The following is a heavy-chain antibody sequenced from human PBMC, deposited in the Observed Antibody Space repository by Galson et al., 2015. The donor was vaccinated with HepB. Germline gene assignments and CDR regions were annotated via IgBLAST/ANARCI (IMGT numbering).Heavy chain of an antibody. Sequence: SLRLSCAASGFTFSSYAMSWVRQAPGKGLEWVSAISGSGSSTYYADSVKGRFTISRDNSKNTLYLQMNSLRAEDTAVYYCAKVTSPSSRLLWFGESLDYWGQGTLVTVSS. CDR1: GFTFSSYA. J-gene: IGHJ4*02. CDR3: AKVTSPSSRLLWFGESLDY. V-gene: IGHV3-23*01. D-gene: IGHD3-10*01. CDR2: ISGSGSST.